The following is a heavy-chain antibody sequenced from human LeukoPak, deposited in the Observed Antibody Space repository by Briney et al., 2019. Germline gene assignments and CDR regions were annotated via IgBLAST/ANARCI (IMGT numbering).Heavy chain of an antibody. CDR3: ARRENWNDPPDY. J-gene: IGHJ4*02. CDR1: GFTFSDYY. D-gene: IGHD1-1*01. CDR2: ISSSGSTI. V-gene: IGHV3-11*01. Sequence: MPGGSLRLSCAASGFTFSDYYMSWIRQAPGQGLEWVSYISSSGSTIYYADSVKGRFTISRDNAKNSLYLQMNSLGAEDTAVYYCARRENWNDPPDYWGQGTLVTVSS.